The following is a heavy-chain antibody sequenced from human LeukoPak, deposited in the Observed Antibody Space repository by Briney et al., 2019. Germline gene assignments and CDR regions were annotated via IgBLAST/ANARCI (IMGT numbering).Heavy chain of an antibody. Sequence: ASVKVSCKASGYTFTGYYMHWMRQAPGQGLEWMGWINPNSGGTNYAQKFQGRVTMTRDTSISTAYMELSRLRSDDTAVYYCARGRDSSGSPFDYWGQGTLVTVSS. V-gene: IGHV1-2*02. J-gene: IGHJ4*02. CDR3: ARGRDSSGSPFDY. D-gene: IGHD3-22*01. CDR2: INPNSGGT. CDR1: GYTFTGYY.